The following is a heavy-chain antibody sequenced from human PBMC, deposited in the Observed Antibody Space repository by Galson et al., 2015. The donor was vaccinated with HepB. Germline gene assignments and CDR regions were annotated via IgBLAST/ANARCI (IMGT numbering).Heavy chain of an antibody. Sequence: SLRLSCAPSGFTFRSHDMSWVRQAPGKGLEWVSAIGGSGGSTYYADSVKGRFTISRDNSKNTLYLQMNSLRAEDTAVYYCAKDPEGYSSGWYDYWGQGTLVTVSS. CDR2: IGGSGGST. D-gene: IGHD6-19*01. CDR1: GFTFRSHD. CDR3: AKDPEGYSSGWYDY. V-gene: IGHV3-23*01. J-gene: IGHJ4*02.